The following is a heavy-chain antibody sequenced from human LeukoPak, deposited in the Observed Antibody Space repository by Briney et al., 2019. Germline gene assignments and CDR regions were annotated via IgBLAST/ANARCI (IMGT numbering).Heavy chain of an antibody. CDR3: ARDDNPSMVVTAVDY. J-gene: IGHJ4*02. CDR1: GYTFTSYG. V-gene: IGHV1-18*01. D-gene: IGHD4-23*01. Sequence: ASVKVSCKASGYTFTSYGISWVRQAPGQGLEWMGWISAYNGNTNYAQKLQGRVTMTTDTSTSTAYMELRSLRSDDTAVYYCARDDNPSMVVTAVDYWGQGTLVTVSS. CDR2: ISAYNGNT.